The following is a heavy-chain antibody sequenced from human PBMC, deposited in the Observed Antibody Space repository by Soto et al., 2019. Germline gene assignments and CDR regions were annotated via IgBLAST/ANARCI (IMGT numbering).Heavy chain of an antibody. CDR3: ARARWLQLMGDY. Sequence: QVQLVESGGGVVQPGRSLRLSCAASGFTFSSYAMHWVRQAPGKGLEWVAVISYDGNNKYYADSVKGRFTISRDNSKNTLYLQMNSLRAEDTAVYYCARARWLQLMGDYWDQGTLVTVSS. J-gene: IGHJ4*02. V-gene: IGHV3-30-3*01. CDR2: ISYDGNNK. CDR1: GFTFSSYA. D-gene: IGHD5-12*01.